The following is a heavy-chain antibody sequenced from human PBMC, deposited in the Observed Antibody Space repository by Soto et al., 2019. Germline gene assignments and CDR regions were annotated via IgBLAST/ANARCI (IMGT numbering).Heavy chain of an antibody. CDR2: IYPGDSDT. CDR1: GYSFTSYW. V-gene: IGHV5-51*01. J-gene: IGHJ4*02. CDR3: ARAHIVVVPAAALPDFDY. D-gene: IGHD2-2*01. Sequence: GQSMKISCKGSGYSFTSYWIGWVRQMPGKGLEWMGIIYPGDSDTRYSPSFQGQVTISADKSISTAYLQWSSLKASDTAMYYFARAHIVVVPAAALPDFDYCGQGTLVTGSS.